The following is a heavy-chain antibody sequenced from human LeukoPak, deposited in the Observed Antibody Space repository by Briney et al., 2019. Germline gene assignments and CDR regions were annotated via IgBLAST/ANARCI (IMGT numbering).Heavy chain of an antibody. D-gene: IGHD3-16*01. CDR1: GFTFDVYA. V-gene: IGHV3-9*03. CDR2: ISWNSGSI. J-gene: IGHJ3*02. Sequence: SLRLYCEASGFTFDVYARRCLRQATRKGLEWVSDISWNSGSIGYADSVNGRFNISRDNAKNSLYLQMNSLRAEDMPLYYCAKGADYFWGSYGGSFDIWGQGTMVTVSS. CDR3: AKGADYFWGSYGGSFDI.